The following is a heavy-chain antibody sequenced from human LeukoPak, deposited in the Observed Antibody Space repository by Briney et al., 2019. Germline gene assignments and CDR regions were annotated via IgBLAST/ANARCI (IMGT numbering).Heavy chain of an antibody. CDR2: ISYDGSNK. D-gene: IGHD4-17*01. V-gene: IGHV3-33*01. Sequence: GGSLRLSCAASGFTFSSYGMHGVRQAPGKGLEWVAVISYDGSNKYYADSVKGRFTISRDNSKNTLYLQMNSLRAEDTAVYYCARDLHGEKYYYYYYGMDVWGQGTTVTVSS. CDR3: ARDLHGEKYYYYYYGMDV. CDR1: GFTFSSYG. J-gene: IGHJ6*02.